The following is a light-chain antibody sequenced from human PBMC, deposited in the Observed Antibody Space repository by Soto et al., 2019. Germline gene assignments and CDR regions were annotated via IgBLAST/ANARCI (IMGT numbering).Light chain of an antibody. CDR3: SSYAGSNNVV. Sequence: QSALTQPPSASGSPGQSVTICCTGTSSDVGGYNYVSWYQQHPGKAPKLMIYEVSERPSGVPDRFSGSKSGNTASLTVSGLQAEDEADYYCSSYAGSNNVVFGAGTKLTVL. V-gene: IGLV2-8*01. CDR1: SSDVGGYNY. CDR2: EVS. J-gene: IGLJ3*02.